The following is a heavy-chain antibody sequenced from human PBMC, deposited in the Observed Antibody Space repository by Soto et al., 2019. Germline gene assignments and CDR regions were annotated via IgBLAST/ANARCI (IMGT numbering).Heavy chain of an antibody. J-gene: IGHJ4*02. D-gene: IGHD3-10*01. Sequence: QVQLLESGPGLVKPSGTLSLTCAVSGGSISSDNWWSWVRQPPGKGLEWIGEIYHSGTTNYNPSLKSRVTISIDKSKNQFSLKLSSVTAADTAVYFCARSLWFGEDFFDYWGQGTLVTVSS. CDR3: ARSLWFGEDFFDY. V-gene: IGHV4-4*02. CDR1: GGSISSDNW. CDR2: IYHSGTT.